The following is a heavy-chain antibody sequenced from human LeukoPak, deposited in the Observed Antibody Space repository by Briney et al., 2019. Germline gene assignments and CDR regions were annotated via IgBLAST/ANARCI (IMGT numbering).Heavy chain of an antibody. Sequence: SEILSLTCAVYGGSFSGYYWSWIRQPPGKGLEWIGEINHSGSTNYNPSLKSRVTISVDTSKNQFSLKLSSVTAADTVVYYCARDLPLRSMDVWGKGTTVTVSS. CDR2: INHSGST. J-gene: IGHJ6*03. CDR1: GGSFSGYY. D-gene: IGHD4/OR15-4a*01. V-gene: IGHV4-34*01. CDR3: ARDLPLRSMDV.